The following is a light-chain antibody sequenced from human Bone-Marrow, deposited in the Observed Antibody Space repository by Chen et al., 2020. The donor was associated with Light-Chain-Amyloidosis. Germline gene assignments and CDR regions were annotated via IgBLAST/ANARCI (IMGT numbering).Light chain of an antibody. CDR2: DVT. V-gene: IGLV2-14*01. J-gene: IGLJ1*01. CDR1: SSDVCGDNH. CDR3: SSYTITNTLV. Sequence: QSALTKPASVSGSPGQSITLSCTGTSSDVCGDNHVSWYQQHPDKAPKLMIYDVTNRPSWVPDRFSGSKSDHTASLTISGLQTEDEADYFCSSYTITNTLVFGSGTRVTVL.